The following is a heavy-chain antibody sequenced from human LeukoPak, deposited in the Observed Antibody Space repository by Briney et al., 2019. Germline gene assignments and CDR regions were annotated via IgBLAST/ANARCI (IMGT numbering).Heavy chain of an antibody. CDR3: ASGMLIKGHYYMDV. J-gene: IGHJ6*03. CDR1: GDSVSSTSAA. D-gene: IGHD1-1*01. CDR2: AYYRSKWCI. Sequence: SQTLSLTCAISGDSVSSTSAAWNWIRQSPSRGLEWLGRAYYRSKWCIDHAGSVKGRISISSDTSKNQFSPQVNSVTPEDTAVYYCASGMLIKGHYYMDVWGKGTTVTVSS. V-gene: IGHV6-1*01.